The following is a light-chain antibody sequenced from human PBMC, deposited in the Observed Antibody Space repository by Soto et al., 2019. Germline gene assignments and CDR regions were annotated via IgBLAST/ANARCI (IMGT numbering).Light chain of an antibody. CDR2: GNN. J-gene: IGLJ2*01. CDR3: QSYDNSLGGRMV. V-gene: IGLV1-40*01. CDR1: SSNIGAGYD. Sequence: QSVLTQPPSVSGAPGQRVTISCTGSSSNIGAGYDVHWYQQLPGTAPKLLIYGNNNRPSGVPDRFSGSKSGTSASLAITGLQAEDEAHYYCQSYDNSLGGRMVFGGGTKLTVL.